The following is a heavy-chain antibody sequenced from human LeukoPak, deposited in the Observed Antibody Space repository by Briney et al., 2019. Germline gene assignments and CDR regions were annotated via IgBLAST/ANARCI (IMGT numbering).Heavy chain of an antibody. CDR3: ATRGYSGYDWPVYGDYVYWYFDL. J-gene: IGHJ2*01. CDR1: GYTFTSYD. CDR2: MNPNSGNT. D-gene: IGHD5-12*01. V-gene: IGHV1-8*03. Sequence: GASVKVSCKASGYTFTSYDINWVRQATGQGLEWMGWMNPNSGNTGYAQKFQGRVTITRNTSISTAYMELSSLRSEDTAVYYCATRGYSGYDWPVYGDYVYWYFDLWGRGTLVTVSS.